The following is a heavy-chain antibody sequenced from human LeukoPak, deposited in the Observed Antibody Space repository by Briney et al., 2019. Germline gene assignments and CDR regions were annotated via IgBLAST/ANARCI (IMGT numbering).Heavy chain of an antibody. J-gene: IGHJ4*02. V-gene: IGHV4-34*01. CDR1: GGSFSGYY. Sequence: PSETLSLTCAVYGGSFSGYYWSWIRQPPGKGLEWIGEINHSGSTNYNPSLKSRVTMSVDTSKNQFSLKLSSVTAADTAVYYCARGRGLKGSYYFDYWGQGTLVTVSS. D-gene: IGHD1-26*01. CDR3: ARGRGLKGSYYFDY. CDR2: INHSGST.